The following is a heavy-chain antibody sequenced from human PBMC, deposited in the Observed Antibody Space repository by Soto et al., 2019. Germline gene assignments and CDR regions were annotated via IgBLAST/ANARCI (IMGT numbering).Heavy chain of an antibody. Sequence: GGSLRLSCAASGFTFSSYWMSWVRQAPGKGLEWVANIKQDGSEKYYVDSVKGRFTISRDNAKNSLYLQMNSLRAEDTAVYYWARVRDSSAHNTYYDFWSGYYEGYYFDYWGQGTLVTVSS. V-gene: IGHV3-7*01. CDR2: IKQDGSEK. J-gene: IGHJ4*02. CDR1: GFTFSSYW. D-gene: IGHD3-3*01. CDR3: ARVRDSSAHNTYYDFWSGYYEGYYFDY.